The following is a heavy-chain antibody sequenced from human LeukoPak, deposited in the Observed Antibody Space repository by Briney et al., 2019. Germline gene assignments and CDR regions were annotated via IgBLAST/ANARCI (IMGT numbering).Heavy chain of an antibody. CDR3: ATNRGIAPGSWSFDI. J-gene: IGHJ3*02. V-gene: IGHV1-24*01. Sequence: ASVKVSCKVSGYTLTELSMHWVRQAPGKGLEWMGGFDPEDGETIYAQKFQGRVTMTEDTTTDTAYMELSSLRSEDTAVYYCATNRGIAPGSWSFDIRGQGTMGTVS. CDR2: FDPEDGET. CDR1: GYTLTELS. D-gene: IGHD1-14*01.